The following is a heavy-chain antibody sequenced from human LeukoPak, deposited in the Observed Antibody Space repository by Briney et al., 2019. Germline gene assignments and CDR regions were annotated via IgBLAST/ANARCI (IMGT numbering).Heavy chain of an antibody. J-gene: IGHJ4*02. D-gene: IGHD6-13*01. CDR1: GGSINNYY. CDR2: IYTSGST. Sequence: PSETLSLTCTVSGGSINNYYCSWIRQSAGKGLEWIGRIYTSGSTNYNPSLEGRVTMSVDTSKNQFSLNLSSVTAADTAVYFCARGGRQQLVNLWGQGTLVTVSS. CDR3: ARGGRQQLVNL. V-gene: IGHV4-4*07.